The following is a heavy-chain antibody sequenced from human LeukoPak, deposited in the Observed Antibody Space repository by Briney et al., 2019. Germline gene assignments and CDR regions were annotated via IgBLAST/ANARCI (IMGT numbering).Heavy chain of an antibody. V-gene: IGHV4-39*07. D-gene: IGHD1/OR15-1a*01. CDR3: ARDEERTTWYFDL. J-gene: IGHJ2*01. CDR2: IYYSGST. Sequence: SETLSLTCTVSGGSISSSSYYWGWIRQPPGKGLEWIGSIYYSGSTYYNPSLKSRVTVSVGTSNNQFSLKLNSVTAADTAVYYCARDEERTTWYFDLWGRGTLVTVSS. CDR1: GGSISSSSYY.